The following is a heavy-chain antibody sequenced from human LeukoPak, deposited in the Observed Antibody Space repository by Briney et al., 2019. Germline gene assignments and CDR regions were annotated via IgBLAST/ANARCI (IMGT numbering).Heavy chain of an antibody. Sequence: HPGGSLRLSCAASGFTFSSYGMHWVRQAPGKGLEWVAVISYDGSNKYYADSVKGRFTISRDNSKNTLYLQMNSLRAEDTAVYYCANSVAVVGHYWGQGTLVTVSS. V-gene: IGHV3-30*18. J-gene: IGHJ4*02. CDR3: ANSVAVVGHY. CDR2: ISYDGSNK. D-gene: IGHD6-19*01. CDR1: GFTFSSYG.